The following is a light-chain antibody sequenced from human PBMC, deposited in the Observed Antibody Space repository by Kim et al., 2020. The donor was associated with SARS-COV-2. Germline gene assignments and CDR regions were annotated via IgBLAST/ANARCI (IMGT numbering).Light chain of an antibody. CDR3: NSRDSSDNHVV. V-gene: IGLV3-19*01. J-gene: IGLJ2*01. Sequence: SSELTQDPAVSVALGQTVRITCQGDSLRRNPASWYQQKPGQAPVLVMYGENNRPSGIPDRFSGSSSGTPASLTIAWAQAEDEADYYCNSRDSSDNHVVFGGGTQLTVL. CDR2: GEN. CDR1: SLRRNP.